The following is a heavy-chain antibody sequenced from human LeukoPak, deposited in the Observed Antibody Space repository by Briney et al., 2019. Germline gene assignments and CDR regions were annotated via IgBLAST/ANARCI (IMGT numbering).Heavy chain of an antibody. Sequence: GGSLRLSCAASGFTFSNFVMNWVRQAPGKGLQWVSTIGAGGVNTFYADSVKGRFTISRDDSQNTLYLQLNSLRAEDTAFYYCVKGDTVFRGGPGYWGQGTLVTVSS. CDR3: VKGDTVFRGGPGY. CDR2: IGAGGVNT. D-gene: IGHD3-10*01. V-gene: IGHV3-23*01. J-gene: IGHJ4*02. CDR1: GFTFSNFV.